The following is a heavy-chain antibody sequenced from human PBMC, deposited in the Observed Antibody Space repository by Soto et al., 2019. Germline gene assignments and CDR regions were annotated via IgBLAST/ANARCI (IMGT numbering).Heavy chain of an antibody. V-gene: IGHV1-8*01. D-gene: IGHD3-3*01. Sequence: RASVKVSCKASGYTFTSYDINWVRQATGQGLEWMGWMNPNSGNTGYAQKFQGRVTMTRNTSISTAYMELSSLRSEDTAVYYCARGRVFGVVSNYYYGMDVWGQGTTVTVSS. CDR2: MNPNSGNT. CDR3: ARGRVFGVVSNYYYGMDV. CDR1: GYTFTSYD. J-gene: IGHJ6*02.